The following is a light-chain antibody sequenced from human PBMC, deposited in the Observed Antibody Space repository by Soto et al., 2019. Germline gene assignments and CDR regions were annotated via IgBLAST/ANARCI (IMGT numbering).Light chain of an antibody. Sequence: DIVMTQSPATLSVSPGERATLSCRASQSVARNLAWYQQRPGQDPRLLIYGASTRATDVPVRFSGSGSGTEFTLTISSLQAEDFAGYYSHHYNNWPHTFGGVTKVEIK. V-gene: IGKV3-15*01. CDR2: GAS. CDR1: QSVARN. CDR3: HHYNNWPHT. J-gene: IGKJ4*01.